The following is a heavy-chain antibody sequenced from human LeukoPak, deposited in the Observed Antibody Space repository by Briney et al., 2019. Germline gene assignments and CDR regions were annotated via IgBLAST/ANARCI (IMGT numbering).Heavy chain of an antibody. V-gene: IGHV4-39*07. Sequence: SETLSLTCTVSGGSISSSSYYWTWIRQSPGKGLEWIGSWYNNGTSYYNPSLHSRVTISLDTSKNQFSLKLTSVTAADTAVFYCASLGIGYYYFDFWGQGILVTVSS. CDR3: ASLGIGYYYFDF. CDR2: WYNNGTS. CDR1: GGSISSSSYY. D-gene: IGHD3-22*01. J-gene: IGHJ4*02.